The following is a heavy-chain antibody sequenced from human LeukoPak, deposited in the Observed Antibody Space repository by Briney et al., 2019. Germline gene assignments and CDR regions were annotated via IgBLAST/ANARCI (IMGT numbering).Heavy chain of an antibody. J-gene: IGHJ4*02. CDR3: ARGPRQQLVIGGRSKEYYFDY. V-gene: IGHV4-34*01. CDR1: GGSFSGYY. CDR2: INHSGST. Sequence: SETLSLTCAVYGGSFSGYYWSWIRQPPGKGLEWIGEINHSGSTNYNPSLKSRVTISVDTSKNQFSLKLSSVTAADTAVYYCARGPRQQLVIGGRSKEYYFDYWGQGTLVTVSS. D-gene: IGHD6-13*01.